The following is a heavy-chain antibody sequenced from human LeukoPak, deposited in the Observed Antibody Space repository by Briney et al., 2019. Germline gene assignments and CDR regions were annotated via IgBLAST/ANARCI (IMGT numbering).Heavy chain of an antibody. CDR2: MNPNSGNT. CDR3: ARDNTGVLAAAGTIYYYYGMDV. J-gene: IGHJ6*02. D-gene: IGHD6-13*01. CDR1: GYTFTSYD. Sequence: GASVKVSCKASGYTFTSYDINWVRQATGQGLEWMGWMNPNSGNTGYAQKFQGRVTITADKSTSTAYMELSSLRSEDTAVYYCARDNTGVLAAAGTIYYYYGMDVWGQGTTVTVSS. V-gene: IGHV1-8*01.